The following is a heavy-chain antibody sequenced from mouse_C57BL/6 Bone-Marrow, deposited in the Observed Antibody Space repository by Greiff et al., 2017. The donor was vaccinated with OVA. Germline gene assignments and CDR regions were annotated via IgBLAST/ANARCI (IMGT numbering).Heavy chain of an antibody. J-gene: IGHJ1*03. CDR2: IRNKANGYTT. Sequence: DVKLVESGGGLVQPGGSLSLSCAASGFTFTDYYMSWVRQPPGKALEWLGFIRNKANGYTTEYSASVKGRFTISRDNSQSILYLQMNALRAEDSATYYCARPYYYGSSYLWYFDVWGTGTTVTVSS. D-gene: IGHD1-1*01. CDR1: GFTFTDYY. V-gene: IGHV7-3*01. CDR3: ARPYYYGSSYLWYFDV.